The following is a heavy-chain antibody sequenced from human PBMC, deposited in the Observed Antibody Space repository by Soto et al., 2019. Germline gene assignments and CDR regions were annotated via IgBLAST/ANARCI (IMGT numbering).Heavy chain of an antibody. CDR3: AREGYCSSTSCYIFDFTIYYYGMDV. V-gene: IGHV3-21*01. J-gene: IGHJ6*02. CDR1: GFTFSSYS. CDR2: ISSSSSYI. Sequence: PGGSLRLSCAASGFTFSSYSMNWVRQAPGKGLEWVSSISSSSSYIYYADSVKGRFTISRDNAKNSLYLQMNSLRAEDTAVYYCAREGYCSSTSCYIFDFTIYYYGMDVWGQGTTVTVSS. D-gene: IGHD2-2*02.